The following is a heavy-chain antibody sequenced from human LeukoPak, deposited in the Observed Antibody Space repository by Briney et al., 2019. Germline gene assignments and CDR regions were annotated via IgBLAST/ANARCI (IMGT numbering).Heavy chain of an antibody. V-gene: IGHV4-61*02. CDR3: ARVVTSQLLSYFDY. Sequence: PSQTLSLTCTVSGGSISSGSYYWSWIRQPAGKGLEWIERIYTSGSTNYNPSLKSRVTISVDTSKNQFSLKLSSVTAADTAVYYCARVVTSQLLSYFDYWGQGTLVTVSS. D-gene: IGHD2-2*01. J-gene: IGHJ4*02. CDR1: GGSISSGSYY. CDR2: IYTSGST.